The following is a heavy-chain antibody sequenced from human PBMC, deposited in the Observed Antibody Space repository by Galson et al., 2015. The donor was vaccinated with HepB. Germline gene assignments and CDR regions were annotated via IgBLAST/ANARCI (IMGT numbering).Heavy chain of an antibody. Sequence: SLRLSCAASGFTFSSYAMSWVRQAPGKGLEWVSAISGSGGSTYYADSVKGRFTISRDNSKNTLYLQMNSLRAEDTAVYYCAKDPSTVVTPKNYFDYWGQGTLVTVSS. CDR2: ISGSGGST. CDR1: GFTFSSYA. D-gene: IGHD4-23*01. J-gene: IGHJ4*02. V-gene: IGHV3-23*01. CDR3: AKDPSTVVTPKNYFDY.